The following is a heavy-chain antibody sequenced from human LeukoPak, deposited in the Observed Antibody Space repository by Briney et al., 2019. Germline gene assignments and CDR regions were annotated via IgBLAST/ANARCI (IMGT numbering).Heavy chain of an antibody. D-gene: IGHD3-10*01. Sequence: SETLSLTCTVSYGSISSYYWGWIRQPPGKGLEWIGSIYYSGSTYYNPSLKSRVIISVDTSKNQFSLKLSSVTAADTAVYYCARVEEGYGSGRRENYYYYYMDVWGKGTTVTISS. CDR1: YGSISSYY. CDR3: ARVEEGYGSGRRENYYYYYMDV. V-gene: IGHV4-39*07. J-gene: IGHJ6*03. CDR2: IYYSGST.